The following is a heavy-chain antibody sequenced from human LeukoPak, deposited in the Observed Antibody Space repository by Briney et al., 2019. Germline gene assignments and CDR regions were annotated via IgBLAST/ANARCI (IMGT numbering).Heavy chain of an antibody. J-gene: IGHJ4*02. CDR2: INDDGSSI. CDR1: GFTFSTSW. CDR3: ARALGSYSDY. D-gene: IGHD1-26*01. Sequence: GGSLRLSCEGSGFTFSTSWMHRVRQAPGKALVWVSRINDDGSSINYADSVKGRFTISRDNAKNTLYLQMSSLRAEDTAVYYCARALGSYSDYWGQGTLVSVSS. V-gene: IGHV3-74*01.